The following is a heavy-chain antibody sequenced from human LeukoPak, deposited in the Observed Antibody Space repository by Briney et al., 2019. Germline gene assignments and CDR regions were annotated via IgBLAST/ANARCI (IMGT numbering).Heavy chain of an antibody. J-gene: IGHJ4*02. V-gene: IGHV1-8*03. Sequence: ASVKVSCKASGFTFSSYDVNWVRQATGQGLEWMGWMNPNSGNTGYAQRFQGRITISRNTSITTAYMELSGLTSEDTAVYYCASYSGYAQWGQGTLVTVSS. D-gene: IGHD5-12*01. CDR2: MNPNSGNT. CDR3: ASYSGYAQ. CDR1: GFTFSSYD.